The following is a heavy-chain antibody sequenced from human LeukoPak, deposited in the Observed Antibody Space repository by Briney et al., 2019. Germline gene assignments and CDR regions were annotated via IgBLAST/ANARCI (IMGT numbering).Heavy chain of an antibody. CDR1: GGTFSSYA. CDR3: ASENYYGTESYYCYYYMDV. Sequence: SVKVSCKASGGTFSSYAISWVRQAPGQGLEWMGGIIPIFGTANYAQKFQGRVTITTDESTSTAYMELSSLRSEDTAVYYCASENYYGTESYYCYYYMDVWGKGTTVTVSS. J-gene: IGHJ6*03. D-gene: IGHD3-10*01. CDR2: IIPIFGTA. V-gene: IGHV1-69*05.